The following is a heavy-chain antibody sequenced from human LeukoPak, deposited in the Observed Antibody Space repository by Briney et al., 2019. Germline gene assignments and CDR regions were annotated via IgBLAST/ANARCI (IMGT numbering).Heavy chain of an antibody. V-gene: IGHV3-48*03. CDR1: GFTFSSYE. J-gene: IGHJ4*02. CDR2: SSRSGNTI. Sequence: GGSLRLSCAASGFTFSSYEMNWVRQAPGKGLEWVSFSSRSGNTIYYADSVRGRFTISGDNAKNSLYLQMNSLRAEDTAVYYCARDGSLDYWGQGTLVTVSS. CDR3: ARDGSLDY. D-gene: IGHD5-12*01.